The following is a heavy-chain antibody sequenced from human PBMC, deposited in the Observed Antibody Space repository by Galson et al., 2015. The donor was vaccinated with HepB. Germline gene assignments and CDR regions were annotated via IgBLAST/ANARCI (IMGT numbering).Heavy chain of an antibody. CDR2: ISSFNNYI. CDR3: ARDVGWDQASDV. D-gene: IGHD1-26*01. Sequence: SLRLSCAASGFSFSAHTMTWVRQAPGKGLEWVSSISSFNNYIYYADSVKGRFTISRDNAKNSLYLQMNSLRAEDTAVYYCARDVGWDQASDVWGQGTMVAVSS. J-gene: IGHJ3*01. CDR1: GFSFSAHT. V-gene: IGHV3-21*06.